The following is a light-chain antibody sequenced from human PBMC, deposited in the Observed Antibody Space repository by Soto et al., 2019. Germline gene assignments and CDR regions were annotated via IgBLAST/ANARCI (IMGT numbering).Light chain of an antibody. V-gene: IGKV3-20*01. Sequence: EIVLTQSPGTLSLSPGERATLSCRASQSVSSSYLAWYQQKPGQAPRLLIHGASTRATGIPDRFSGSGSGTDFTLTIIRLEPEDFAVYYCQQYGSSLLTFGGGTKVDIK. CDR2: GAS. CDR3: QQYGSSLLT. CDR1: QSVSSSY. J-gene: IGKJ4*01.